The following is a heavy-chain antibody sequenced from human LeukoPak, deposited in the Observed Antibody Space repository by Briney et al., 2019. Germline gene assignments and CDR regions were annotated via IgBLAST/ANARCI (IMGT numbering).Heavy chain of an antibody. CDR3: ARHSRYGGPVL. J-gene: IGHJ4*02. V-gene: IGHV4-59*08. CDR2: IYNSGTIYYSGST. D-gene: IGHD4-23*01. CDR1: GGSMSSNY. Sequence: KPSVTLSLTCTVSGGSMSSNYWSWIRQPPGKGLEWIGYIYNSGTIYYSGSTNYNPSLLSRVTISVDTSKNQFSLKLRSVTAADTAVYYCARHSRYGGPVLWGQGTLVTVSS.